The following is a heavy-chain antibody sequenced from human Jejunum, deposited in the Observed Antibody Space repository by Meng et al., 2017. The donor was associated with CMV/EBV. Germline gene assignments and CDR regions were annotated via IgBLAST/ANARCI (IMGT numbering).Heavy chain of an antibody. Sequence: GFTVKDDYRSWVRKAPGKGLEWVSSVYIGDSTEDADSVRGRFTIFRDNPKNTLNLQMNNLRAEDTALYYCARFSIVGATNAFDIWGQGTMVTVSS. CDR3: ARFSIVGATNAFDI. D-gene: IGHD1-26*01. J-gene: IGHJ3*02. CDR1: GFTVKDDY. V-gene: IGHV3-53*01. CDR2: VYIGDST.